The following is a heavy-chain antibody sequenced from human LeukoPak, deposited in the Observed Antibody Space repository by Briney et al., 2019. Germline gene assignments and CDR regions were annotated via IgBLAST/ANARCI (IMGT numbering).Heavy chain of an antibody. V-gene: IGHV1-2*06. CDR2: INPNSGGK. CDR1: GYTFTGYY. CDR3: ARDRNDFWSGYYNWFDP. D-gene: IGHD3-3*01. Sequence: ASVKVSCKASGYTFTGYYMHWVRQAPGQGLEWMGRINPNSGGKNYAQKFQGRVTMTRDTSISTAYMELSRLRSDDTAVYHCARDRNDFWSGYYNWFDPWGQGTLVTVSS. J-gene: IGHJ5*02.